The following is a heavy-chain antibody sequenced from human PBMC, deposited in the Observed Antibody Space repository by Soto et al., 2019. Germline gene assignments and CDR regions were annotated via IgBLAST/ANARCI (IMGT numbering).Heavy chain of an antibody. Sequence: EVQLVESGGGLVQPGGSLRLSCAASGFTLRGYWMHWVRQAPGKGLVWVSRINSDGSSTSYADSVKGRFTISRDKAKNTMYLQMNSLRAEDTAVYYCAKDGRVGQFDYWGQGTLVTASS. V-gene: IGHV3-74*01. CDR1: GFTLRGYW. CDR3: AKDGRVGQFDY. CDR2: INSDGSST. D-gene: IGHD1-1*01. J-gene: IGHJ4*02.